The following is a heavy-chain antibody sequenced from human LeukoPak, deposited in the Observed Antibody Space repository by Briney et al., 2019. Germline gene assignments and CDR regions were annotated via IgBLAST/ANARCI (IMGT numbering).Heavy chain of an antibody. J-gene: IGHJ4*02. CDR3: ARVAKGKDVPFDY. D-gene: IGHD3-10*01. CDR1: GYTFTSYY. Sequence: GASVKVSCKASGYTFTSYYMHWVRQAPGQGLQWMGIINPSGGSTSYAQKFQGRVTMTRDTSTSTVYMELSSLTSEDTAVYYCARVAKGKDVPFDYWGQGTLVTVSS. V-gene: IGHV1-46*01. CDR2: INPSGGST.